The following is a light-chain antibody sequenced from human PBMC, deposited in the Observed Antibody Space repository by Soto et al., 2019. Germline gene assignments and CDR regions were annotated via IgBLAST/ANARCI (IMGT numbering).Light chain of an antibody. Sequence: EIVMTQSPATLSVSPGERATLSCRASQSVGSNLAWYQQKPGQAPRLLIYGASTRTTAIPARFSGSGSGTEFTLTISSLQSEDFAVYYCQHYTNWPPYAFGQGTKLEIK. CDR2: GAS. V-gene: IGKV3-15*01. J-gene: IGKJ2*01. CDR3: QHYTNWPPYA. CDR1: QSVGSN.